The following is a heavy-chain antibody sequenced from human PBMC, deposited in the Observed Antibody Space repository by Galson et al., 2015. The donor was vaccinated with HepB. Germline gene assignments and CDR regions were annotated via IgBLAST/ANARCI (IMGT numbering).Heavy chain of an antibody. V-gene: IGHV3-23*01. CDR3: AAQMLRGAKGLDY. CDR2: ISGSGGST. J-gene: IGHJ4*02. CDR1: GFTFSSYA. Sequence: SLRLSCAASGFTFSSYAMSWVRQAPGKGLEWVSGISGSGGSTFHADSVKGRFTISRDDSKNTLFLQLNSLEAEDTAVYYCAAQMLRGAKGLDYWGQGTLVTASS. D-gene: IGHD3-10*01.